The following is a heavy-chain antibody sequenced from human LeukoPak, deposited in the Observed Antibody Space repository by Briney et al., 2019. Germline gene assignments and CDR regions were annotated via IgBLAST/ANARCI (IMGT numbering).Heavy chain of an antibody. V-gene: IGHV1-2*02. J-gene: IGHJ5*02. D-gene: IGHD1-20*01. CDR1: GYTFTGYY. Sequence: GASVKVSCKASGYTFTGYYMHWVRQAPGQGLEWMGWINPNSGGTNYAQKFQGRVTMTRDTSISTAYMELSRLRSDDTAVYYCARDLINWNLLTEENWFDPWGQGTLVTVSS. CDR3: ARDLINWNLLTEENWFDP. CDR2: INPNSGGT.